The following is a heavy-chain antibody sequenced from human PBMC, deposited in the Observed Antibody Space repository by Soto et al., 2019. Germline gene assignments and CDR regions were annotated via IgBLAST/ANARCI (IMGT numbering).Heavy chain of an antibody. D-gene: IGHD4-17*01. V-gene: IGHV1-18*04. CDR3: ARYRRHDYEVYYYYYCFDA. CDR2: RSGYNGNT. J-gene: IGHJ6*02. CDR1: GYTFTRYG. Sequence: ASVPVSCKASGYTFTRYGISWVRQAPGQGLEWMGWRSGYNGNTNYVKKVQGRVTMTTDTSTSTAYMELRSLITDDTAVYYAARYRRHDYEVYYYYYCFDAWGQGTTVTVSS.